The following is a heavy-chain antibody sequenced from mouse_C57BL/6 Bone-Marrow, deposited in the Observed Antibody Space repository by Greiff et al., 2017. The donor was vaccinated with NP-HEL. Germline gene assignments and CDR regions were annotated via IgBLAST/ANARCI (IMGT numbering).Heavy chain of an antibody. CDR2: INPYNGGT. CDR3: ARPGTIAWFAY. V-gene: IGHV1-19*01. D-gene: IGHD4-1*01. Sequence: EVQLQQSGPVLVKPGASVKMSCKASGYTFTDYYMNWVKQSHGKSLEWIGVINPYNGGTSYNQKFKGNATLTVDKSSSTAYMELNSLTSEDSAVYYCARPGTIAWFAYWGQGTLVTVSA. J-gene: IGHJ3*01. CDR1: GYTFTDYY.